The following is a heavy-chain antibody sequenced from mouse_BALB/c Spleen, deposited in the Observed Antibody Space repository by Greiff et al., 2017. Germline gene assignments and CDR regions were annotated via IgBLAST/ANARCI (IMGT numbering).Heavy chain of an antibody. J-gene: IGHJ1*01. CDR1: GYTFTSYY. V-gene: IGHV1S81*02. CDR2: INPSNGGT. Sequence: QVQLQQSGAELVKPGASVKLSCKASGYTFTSYYMYWVKQRPGQGLEWIGEINPSNGGTNFNEKFKSKATLTVDKSSSTAYMQLSSLTSEDSAVYYCTSLYYRYDGWYFDVWGAGTTVTVSS. D-gene: IGHD2-14*01. CDR3: TSLYYRYDGWYFDV.